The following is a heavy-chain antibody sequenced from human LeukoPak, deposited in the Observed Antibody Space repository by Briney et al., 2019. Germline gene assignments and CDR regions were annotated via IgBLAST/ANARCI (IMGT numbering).Heavy chain of an antibody. D-gene: IGHD3-9*01. V-gene: IGHV3-7*01. CDR2: IKQDGSEK. Sequence: GGSLRLSCAASGFTFSNAWMSWVRQAPGKGLEWVANIKQDGSEKYYVDSVKGRFTISRDNAKNSLYQQMNSLRAEDTAVYYCARGYFDLLLCDYWGQGTLVTVSS. J-gene: IGHJ4*02. CDR3: ARGYFDLLLCDY. CDR1: GFTFSNAW.